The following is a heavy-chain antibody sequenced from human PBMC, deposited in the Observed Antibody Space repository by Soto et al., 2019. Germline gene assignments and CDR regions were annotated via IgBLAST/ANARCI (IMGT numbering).Heavy chain of an antibody. V-gene: IGHV1-2*02. CDR3: ARRAVAGKGPFY. Sequence: ASVKVSCKASGYTFTGYYMHWVRQAPGQGLEWMGWTNPNSGGTNYAQKFQGRVTMTRDTSISTAYMELSRLRSDDTAVYYCARRAVAGKGPFYWGQGTLVTVSS. J-gene: IGHJ4*02. CDR1: GYTFTGYY. CDR2: TNPNSGGT. D-gene: IGHD6-19*01.